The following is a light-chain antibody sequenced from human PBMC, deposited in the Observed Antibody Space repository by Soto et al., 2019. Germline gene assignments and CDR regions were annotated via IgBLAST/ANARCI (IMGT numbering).Light chain of an antibody. Sequence: EIVLTQSPGTLSLSPGERATLSCRASQSVNSRLAWYQHKSGQAPRLLISGASSRAAGIPDRFSGSGSATDFTLTISRLEPEDFALYYCQQYGSSPITFGQGTRLEIK. CDR1: QSVNSR. CDR2: GAS. CDR3: QQYGSSPIT. V-gene: IGKV3-20*01. J-gene: IGKJ5*01.